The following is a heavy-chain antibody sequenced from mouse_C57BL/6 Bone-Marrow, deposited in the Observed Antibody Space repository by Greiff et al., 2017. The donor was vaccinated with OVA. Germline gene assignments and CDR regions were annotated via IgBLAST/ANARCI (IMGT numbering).Heavy chain of an antibody. J-gene: IGHJ1*03. Sequence: VQLQQSGPELVKPGASVKLSCKASGYTFTSYDINWVKQRPGQGLEWIGRIYPRDGSTKYNEKFKGKATLTVDTSSSTGYMELHSLTSDDTAVYFCARGGDYYGSSPPFDVGGTGTTVTVSS. V-gene: IGHV1-85*01. CDR3: ARGGDYYGSSPPFDV. CDR2: IYPRDGST. CDR1: GYTFTSYD. D-gene: IGHD1-1*01.